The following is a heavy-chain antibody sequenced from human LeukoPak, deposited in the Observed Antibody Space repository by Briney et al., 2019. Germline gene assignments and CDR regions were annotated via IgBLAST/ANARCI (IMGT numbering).Heavy chain of an antibody. CDR1: GAAIRSNY. D-gene: IGHD3-22*01. J-gene: IGHJ4*02. V-gene: IGHV4-59*01. CDR2: IYNSGST. Sequence: PSETLSLICIVSGAAIRSNYWSWVRQPPGKGLEWIGDIYNSGSTNYNPSLTSRVTISMDTSKNQCSLKLTSVTAADTAMYYCARGPFRLGYTYYYDSSGYYFAYWGQGTLVTVSS. CDR3: ARGPFRLGYTYYYDSSGYYFAY.